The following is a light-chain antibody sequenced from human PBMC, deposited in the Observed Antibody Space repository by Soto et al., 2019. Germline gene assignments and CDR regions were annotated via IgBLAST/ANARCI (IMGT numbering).Light chain of an antibody. CDR1: QSVTSNS. CDR3: QQHGSWGIT. Sequence: EIVLTQSPGTLSLSPGESATLSCRASQSVTSNSLAWHQQTPGQAPRLLMYAASSRAAVIPDRFSGSGSGTDFTLTSSRLEPEDVAVYYCQQHGSWGITFGPGTKVDI. V-gene: IGKV3-20*01. CDR2: AAS. J-gene: IGKJ3*01.